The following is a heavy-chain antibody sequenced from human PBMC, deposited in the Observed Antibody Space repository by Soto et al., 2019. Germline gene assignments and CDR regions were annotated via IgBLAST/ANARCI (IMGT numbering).Heavy chain of an antibody. V-gene: IGHV4-59*08. CDR3: ARSNSYFDL. CDR2: IYYSGST. CDR1: GGSISSYY. J-gene: IGHJ2*01. Sequence: QVQLQESGPGLVKPSETLSLTCTVSGGSISSYYWSWIRQPPGKGLGWLGYIYYSGSTNYNPTLQXRXTXXVDRYKNQFAPKRSSVPVADRAVYYGARSNSYFDLGGRGTLVTVSS.